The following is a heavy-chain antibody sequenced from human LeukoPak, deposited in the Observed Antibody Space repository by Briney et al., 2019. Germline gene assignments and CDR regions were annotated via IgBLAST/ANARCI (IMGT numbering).Heavy chain of an antibody. V-gene: IGHV3-74*01. CDR2: INSDGSTT. CDR3: ARDYNYATDY. J-gene: IGHJ4*02. CDR1: GFTLSSYG. D-gene: IGHD5-18*01. Sequence: GGSLRLSCVASGFTLSSYGMHWVRQAPGKGLVWASHINSDGSTTNYADSVRGRFTISRDNAKNTVHLQMISLRAEDTAVYYCARDYNYATDYWGQGTLVTVSS.